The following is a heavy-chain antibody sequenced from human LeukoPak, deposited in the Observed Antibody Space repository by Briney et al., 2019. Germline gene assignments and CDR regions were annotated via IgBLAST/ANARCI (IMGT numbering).Heavy chain of an antibody. V-gene: IGHV4-39*07. CDR1: GGSISSSSYY. J-gene: IGHJ4*02. CDR2: IYYSGST. D-gene: IGHD6-13*01. Sequence: SETLSLTCTVSGGSISSSSYYWGWIRQPPGKGLEWIGSIYYSGSTYYNPSLKSRVTMSVDTSKNQFSLKLSSVTAADTAVYYCARENRGAAAGKFDYWGQGTLVTVSS. CDR3: ARENRGAAAGKFDY.